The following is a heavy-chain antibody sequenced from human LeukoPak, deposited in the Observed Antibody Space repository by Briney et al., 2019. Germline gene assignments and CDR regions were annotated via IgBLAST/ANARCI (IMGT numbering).Heavy chain of an antibody. CDR1: GFTFSSYW. D-gene: IGHD6-19*01. CDR3: VRVGPYSSGLYYFDY. V-gene: IGHV3-74*01. CDR2: INSDGSST. J-gene: IGHJ4*02. Sequence: GGSLRLSCAASGFTFSSYWMHWVRQAPGKGLVWVSRINSDGSSTTYADSVKGRFTISRDNAKNTLYLQMNSLRAEDTAVYYCVRVGPYSSGLYYFDYWGQGTLVTVSS.